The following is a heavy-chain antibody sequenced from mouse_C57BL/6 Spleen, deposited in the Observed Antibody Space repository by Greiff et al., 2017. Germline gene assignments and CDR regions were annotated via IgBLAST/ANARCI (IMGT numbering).Heavy chain of an antibody. D-gene: IGHD2-10*02. CDR3: TRVYGNFWFAY. Sequence: LVESGAELVRPGASVTLSCKASGYTFTDYEMHWVKQTPVHGLEWIGAIDPETGGTAYNQKFKGKAILTADKSSSTAYMELRSLTSEDSAVYYCTRVYGNFWFAYWGQGTLVTVSA. V-gene: IGHV1-15*01. CDR2: IDPETGGT. CDR1: GYTFTDYE. J-gene: IGHJ3*01.